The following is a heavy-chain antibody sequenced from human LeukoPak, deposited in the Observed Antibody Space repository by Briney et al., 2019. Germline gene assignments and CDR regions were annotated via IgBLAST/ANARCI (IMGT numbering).Heavy chain of an antibody. J-gene: IGHJ3*02. CDR1: GYTFTGYY. CDR3: ARPLRGVTEGAFDI. CDR2: INPNSGGT. Sequence: GASVKVSCKASGYTFTGYYMHWVRQAPGQGLEWMGWINPNSGGTNYAQKFQGRVTMTRDTSISTAYMELSRLRSDDTAVYYCARPLRGVTEGAFDIWGQGTMVTVSS. D-gene: IGHD3-10*01. V-gene: IGHV1-2*02.